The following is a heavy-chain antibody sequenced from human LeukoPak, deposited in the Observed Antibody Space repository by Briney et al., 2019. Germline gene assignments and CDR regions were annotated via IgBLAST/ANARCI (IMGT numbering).Heavy chain of an antibody. CDR1: GGTFSSYA. CDR3: ARSLFRFLEWSYRSYYYYYMDV. Sequence: SVKVSCKASGGTFSSYAISWVRQAPGQGLEWMGGIIPIFGTVNYAQKFQGRVTITADKSTSTAYMELSSLRSEDTAVYYCARSLFRFLEWSYRSYYYYYMDVWGKGTTVTVSS. D-gene: IGHD3-3*01. V-gene: IGHV1-69*06. J-gene: IGHJ6*03. CDR2: IIPIFGTV.